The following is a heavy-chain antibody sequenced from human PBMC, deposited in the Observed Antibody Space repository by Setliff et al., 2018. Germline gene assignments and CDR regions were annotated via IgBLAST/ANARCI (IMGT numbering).Heavy chain of an antibody. CDR2: INPGGSEK. D-gene: IGHD3-22*01. J-gene: IGHJ4*01. V-gene: IGHV3-7*01. CDR3: AKEIQPRRGPVYDSSGLAFDY. CDR1: GLTFSNCW. Sequence: PGESLKISCTASGLTFSNCWVSWVRQAPGKGLEWVASINPGGSEKYYVDSVKGRFTISRDNAKNSLFLQMNSLRAEDTAVYYCAKEIQPRRGPVYDSSGLAFDYWGQGTLVTVSS.